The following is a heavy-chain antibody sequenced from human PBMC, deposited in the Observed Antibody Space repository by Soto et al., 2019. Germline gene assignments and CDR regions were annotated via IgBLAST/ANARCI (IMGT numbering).Heavy chain of an antibody. CDR1: GFTFSSYG. CDR2: ISYDGNIK. Sequence: QVELVESGGGVVQPGRSLRLSCAASGFTFSSYGMHWVRQAPGKGLEWVAVISYDGNIKNYADSVKGRFTISRDNSQNTLYLQMNSLRAEDKAVFFCARDRALLHTTARGYCDYWGQGTLVTVSS. V-gene: IGHV3-30*03. CDR3: ARDRALLHTTARGYCDY. J-gene: IGHJ4*02. D-gene: IGHD2-2*01.